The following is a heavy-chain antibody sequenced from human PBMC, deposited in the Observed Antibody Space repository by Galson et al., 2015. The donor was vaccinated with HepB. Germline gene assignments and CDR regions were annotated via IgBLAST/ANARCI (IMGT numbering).Heavy chain of an antibody. J-gene: IGHJ4*02. V-gene: IGHV4-59*01. D-gene: IGHD3-22*01. CDR3: AREVGYYDSSGYLDY. CDR1: GGSISSYY. CDR2: IYYSGST. Sequence: ETLSLTCTVSGGSISSYYWSWIRQPPGKGLEWIGYIYYSGSTNYNPSLKSRVTISVDTSKNQFSLKLSSVTAADTAVYYCAREVGYYDSSGYLDYWGQGTLVTVSS.